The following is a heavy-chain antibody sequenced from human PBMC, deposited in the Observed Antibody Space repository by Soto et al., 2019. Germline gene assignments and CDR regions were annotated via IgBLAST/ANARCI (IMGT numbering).Heavy chain of an antibody. CDR2: IVVGSGNT. V-gene: IGHV1-58*01. J-gene: IGHJ6*02. D-gene: IGHD2-21*01. Sequence: SVKFSCKSSGFTFTSSAVQWVRPAHGQRLEWIGWIVVGSGNTNYAQKFQERVTITRDMSTSTAYMELSSLRSEDTAVYYCARDLDCAGDCYSSGMDVWGQGTTVTCS. CDR3: ARDLDCAGDCYSSGMDV. CDR1: GFTFTSSA.